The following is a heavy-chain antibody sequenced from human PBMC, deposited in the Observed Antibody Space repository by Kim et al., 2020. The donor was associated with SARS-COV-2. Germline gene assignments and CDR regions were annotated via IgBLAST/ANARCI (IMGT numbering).Heavy chain of an antibody. J-gene: IGHJ4*02. Sequence: SETLSLTCTVSGGSISSSSYYWGWIRQPPGKGLEWIGSIYYSGSTYYNPSLKSRVTISVDTSKNQFSLKLSSVTAADTAVYYCARAVGWYCSSTSCRLGYFDYWGQGTLVTVSS. CDR2: IYYSGST. CDR3: ARAVGWYCSSTSCRLGYFDY. D-gene: IGHD2-2*01. CDR1: GGSISSSSYY. V-gene: IGHV4-39*07.